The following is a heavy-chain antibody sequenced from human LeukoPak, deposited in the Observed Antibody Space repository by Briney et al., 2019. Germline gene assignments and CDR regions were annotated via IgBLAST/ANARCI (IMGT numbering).Heavy chain of an antibody. D-gene: IGHD3-3*01. CDR1: GFTFSNYW. J-gene: IGHJ3*02. CDR2: VNSDGSST. Sequence: GGSLRLSCAASGFTFSNYWMHWVRQAPGKGLVWVSFVNSDGSSTIYADSVKGRVTISRDNAKNTLYLQMNSLRAEDTAVYYCARGLTIFGVVNDAFDIWGQGTMVTVSS. V-gene: IGHV3-74*01. CDR3: ARGLTIFGVVNDAFDI.